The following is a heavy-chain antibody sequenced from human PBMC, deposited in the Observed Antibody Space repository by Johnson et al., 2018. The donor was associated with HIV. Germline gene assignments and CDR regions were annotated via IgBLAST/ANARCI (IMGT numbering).Heavy chain of an antibody. CDR2: ISGSGSTI. D-gene: IGHD7-27*01. J-gene: IGHJ3*02. CDR1: GFTFSSYA. V-gene: IGHV3-48*04. CDR3: ARHWGNDAFDI. Sequence: VQLVESGGGLVQPGGSLRLSCAASGFTFSSYAMSWVRQAPGKGLEWVSAISGSGSTIYYADSVKGRFTISRDNAKNSLYLQMNSLRAEDTAVYYCARHWGNDAFDIWGQGTMVTVSS.